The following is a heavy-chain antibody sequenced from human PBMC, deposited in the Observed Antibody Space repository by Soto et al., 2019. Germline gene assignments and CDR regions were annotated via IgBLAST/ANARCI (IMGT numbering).Heavy chain of an antibody. J-gene: IGHJ4*02. Sequence: GASVKVSCKASGYTFTGYYMHWVRQAPGQGLEWMGWINPNNGDTNYAQKFQGRVTMTRDTPISTAYMELSRLRSDDTAVYYCARARVYYYDSSGHDYWGQGTLVTSPQ. CDR3: ARARVYYYDSSGHDY. CDR2: INPNNGDT. CDR1: GYTFTGYY. D-gene: IGHD3-22*01. V-gene: IGHV1-2*02.